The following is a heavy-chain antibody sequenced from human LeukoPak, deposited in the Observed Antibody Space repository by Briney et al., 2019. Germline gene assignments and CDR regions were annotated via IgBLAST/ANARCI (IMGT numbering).Heavy chain of an antibody. CDR2: IKSKTDGGTT. Sequence: GGSLRLSCAASGFTFSNAWMSWVRQAPGKGLEWVGRIKSKTDGGTTDYAAPVKGSFTISRDDSKNTLYLQMNSLKTEDTAVYYCTTADSSGYYLNFDYWGQGTLVTVSS. V-gene: IGHV3-15*01. D-gene: IGHD3-22*01. CDR1: GFTFSNAW. J-gene: IGHJ4*02. CDR3: TTADSSGYYLNFDY.